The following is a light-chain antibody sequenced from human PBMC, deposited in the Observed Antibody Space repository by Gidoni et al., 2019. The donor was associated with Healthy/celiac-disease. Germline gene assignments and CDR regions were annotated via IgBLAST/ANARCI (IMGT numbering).Light chain of an antibody. Sequence: SYELTQPPSVSVSPGQTASITCSGDKLGDKYACWYPQKPGQSPVLVIYQDSKRPSGIPERFSGCNSGNTATLTISGTQAMDEADYYCQAWDSSSVVFGGGTKLTVL. J-gene: IGLJ2*01. V-gene: IGLV3-1*01. CDR2: QDS. CDR1: KLGDKY. CDR3: QAWDSSSVV.